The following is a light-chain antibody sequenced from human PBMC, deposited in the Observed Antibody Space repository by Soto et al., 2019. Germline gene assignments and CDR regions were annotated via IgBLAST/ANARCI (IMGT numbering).Light chain of an antibody. CDR3: QQYGSSPAT. J-gene: IGKJ1*01. CDR2: SAS. CDR1: QSVSSNY. V-gene: IGKV3-20*01. Sequence: EIVLTQSPGTLSLSPGERATLSCRASQSVSSNYLAWYQQKPGQTPRLLIYSASSRATGIPDRFSGSGSGTDFTLTISRLEPEDFAVYFCQQYGSSPATFGQGTKVDIK.